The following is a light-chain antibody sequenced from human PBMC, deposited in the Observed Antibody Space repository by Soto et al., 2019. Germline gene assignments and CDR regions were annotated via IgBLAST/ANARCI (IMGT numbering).Light chain of an antibody. J-gene: IGKJ1*01. V-gene: IGKV3-20*01. Sequence: EIVLTQSPGTLSLSPGERATLSCRASQSVNSNYLAWYQRKPGQAPRLLIYGASNRATDIPYRFSASGSGTDFTLTITRLEAEDFAVYYCQQYDSTPPTFGQGTKVEGK. CDR2: GAS. CDR1: QSVNSNY. CDR3: QQYDSTPPT.